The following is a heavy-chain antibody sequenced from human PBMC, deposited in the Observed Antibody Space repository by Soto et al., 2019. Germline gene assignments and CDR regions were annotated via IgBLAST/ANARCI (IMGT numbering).Heavy chain of an antibody. Sequence: GGSLRLSCAASGFTFSSYSMNWVRQAPGKGLEWVSSISSSSSYIYYADSVKGRFTISRDNAKNSLYLQMNSLRAEDTAVYYCARASMSPLGLIWGSYRYRGAFDIWGQGTMVTVSS. V-gene: IGHV3-21*01. CDR2: ISSSSSYI. D-gene: IGHD3-16*02. J-gene: IGHJ3*02. CDR3: ARASMSPLGLIWGSYRYRGAFDI. CDR1: GFTFSSYS.